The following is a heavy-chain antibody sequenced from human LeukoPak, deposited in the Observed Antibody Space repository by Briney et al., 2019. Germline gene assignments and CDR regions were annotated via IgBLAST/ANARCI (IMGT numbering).Heavy chain of an antibody. D-gene: IGHD1-1*01. V-gene: IGHV3-21*01. Sequence: GRSLRLSCVASRFNFRNYGMHWVRQAPGKGLEWVSSISSSSSYKYYTDSVKGRFTISRDNAKNSLYLQMNSLRAEDTAVYYCARSAAGTYYWGQGTLVTVSS. J-gene: IGHJ4*02. CDR3: ARSAAGTYY. CDR2: ISSSSSYK. CDR1: RFNFRNYG.